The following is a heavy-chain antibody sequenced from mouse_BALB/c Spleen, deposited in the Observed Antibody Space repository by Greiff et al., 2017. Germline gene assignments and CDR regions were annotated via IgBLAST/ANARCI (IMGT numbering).Heavy chain of an antibody. D-gene: IGHD1-1*01. CDR1: GYSITSGYY. V-gene: IGHV3-6*02. CDR2: ISYDGSN. CDR3: ARELRSFFDY. J-gene: IGHJ2*01. Sequence: EVQLQQSGPGLVKPSQSLSLTCSVTGYSITSGYYWNWIRQFPGNKLEWMGYISYDGSNNYNPSLKNRISITRDTSKNQFFLKLNSVTTEDTATYYCARELRSFFDYWGQGTTLTVSS.